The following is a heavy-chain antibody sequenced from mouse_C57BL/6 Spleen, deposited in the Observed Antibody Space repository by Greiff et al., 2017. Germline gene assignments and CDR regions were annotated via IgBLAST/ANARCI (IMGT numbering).Heavy chain of an antibody. CDR3: ARGNLLLRYLDV. Sequence: EVKLQESEGGLVQPGSSMKLSCTASGFTFSDYYMAWVRQVPEKGLEWVANINYDGSSTYYLDSLKSRFIISRDNAKNILYLQMSSLKSEDTATYYCARGNLLLRYLDVGGTGTTVTVAS. D-gene: IGHD1-1*01. CDR2: INYDGSST. CDR1: GFTFSDYY. V-gene: IGHV5-16*01. J-gene: IGHJ1*03.